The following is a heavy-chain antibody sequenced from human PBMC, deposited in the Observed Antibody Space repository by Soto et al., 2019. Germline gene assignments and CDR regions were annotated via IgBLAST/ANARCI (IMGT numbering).Heavy chain of an antibody. CDR2: ISYDGSNK. J-gene: IGHJ4*02. CDR3: AKALEEWLLFDFDY. Sequence: QVQLVESGGGVVQPGRSLRLSCAASGFTFSSYGMHWVRQAPGKGLEWVAVISYDGSNKYYADSVKGRFTISRDNSKNTLYLQMNSLRAEDTAVYYCAKALEEWLLFDFDYWGQGTLVTVSS. V-gene: IGHV3-30*18. CDR1: GFTFSSYG. D-gene: IGHD3-3*01.